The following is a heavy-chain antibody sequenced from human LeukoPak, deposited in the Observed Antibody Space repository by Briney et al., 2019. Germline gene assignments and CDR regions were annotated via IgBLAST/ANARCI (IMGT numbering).Heavy chain of an antibody. J-gene: IGHJ4*02. CDR3: AAAPGQWLARLRSRVDY. V-gene: IGHV3-48*03. CDR1: GFTFSSYE. Sequence: GGSLRLSCAASGFTFSSYEMNWVRQAPGKGLEWVSYISSSGSTIYYADSVKGRFTISRDNAKNSLYLQMNSLRAEDTAVYYCAAAPGQWLARLRSRVDYWGQGTLVTVSS. D-gene: IGHD6-19*01. CDR2: ISSSGSTI.